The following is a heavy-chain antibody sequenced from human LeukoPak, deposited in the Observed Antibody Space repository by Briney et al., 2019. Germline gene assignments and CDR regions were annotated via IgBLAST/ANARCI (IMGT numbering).Heavy chain of an antibody. D-gene: IGHD5-24*01. Sequence: GESLKISCKGSGYSFTSYWIGWVRQMPGKGLEWMGIIYPGDSDTRYSPSFQGQVTISADKSISTAYLQWGSLKASDTAMYYCARPMATTSFSDAFDIWGQGTMVTVSS. J-gene: IGHJ3*02. V-gene: IGHV5-51*01. CDR1: GYSFTSYW. CDR2: IYPGDSDT. CDR3: ARPMATTSFSDAFDI.